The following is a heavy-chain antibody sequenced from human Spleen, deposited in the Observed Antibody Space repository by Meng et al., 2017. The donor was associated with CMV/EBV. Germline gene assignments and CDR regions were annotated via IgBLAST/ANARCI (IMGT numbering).Heavy chain of an antibody. J-gene: IGHJ4*02. Sequence: QGPGSAPDTGNPSVTLSPTCVVSGASISSGNWWNWVRQPPGKGLEWIGDIYHSGSTNYNPSLKSRVTISVDKSKNQFSLKLSSVTAADTAMYYCARGGGCSSSSCDLDYWGQGVLVTVS. CDR1: GASISSGNW. CDR3: ARGGGCSSSSCDLDY. V-gene: IGHV4-4*02. D-gene: IGHD2-2*01. CDR2: IYHSGST.